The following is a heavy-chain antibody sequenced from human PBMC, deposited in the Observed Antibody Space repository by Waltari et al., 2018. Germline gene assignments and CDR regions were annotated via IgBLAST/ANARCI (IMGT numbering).Heavy chain of an antibody. CDR3: ARGGNDNPRWSLLDY. D-gene: IGHD3-16*01. V-gene: IGHV1-18*01. Sequence: QLVQSGSEVKKPGASVRVSCKTSGFTVTIFGVSWVRQAPGQGLEWMGWTCGYSGNIKVAQKVQDRVTMTTDTATSTVYMELRSLRSDDTAVYYCARGGNDNPRWSLLDYWGQGTQVTVSS. CDR2: TCGYSGNI. J-gene: IGHJ4*02. CDR1: GFTVTIFG.